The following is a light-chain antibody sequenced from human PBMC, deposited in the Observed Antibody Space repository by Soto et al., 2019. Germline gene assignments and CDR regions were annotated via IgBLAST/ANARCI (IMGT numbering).Light chain of an antibody. Sequence: QSVLTQPASVSGSPGQSITVSCIGTSSDVGAYDLVSWYQQHPGSAPRLIIYENIRRPSGIPSRFSGSKSGNTASLTISGLRAEDEANYHCCSYARNRIFIFGGGTKLTVL. CDR1: SSDVGAYDL. V-gene: IGLV2-23*01. J-gene: IGLJ2*01. CDR2: ENI. CDR3: CSYARNRIFI.